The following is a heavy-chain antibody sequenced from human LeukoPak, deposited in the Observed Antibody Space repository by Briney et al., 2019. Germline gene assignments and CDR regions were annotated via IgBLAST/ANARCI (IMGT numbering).Heavy chain of an antibody. J-gene: IGHJ4*02. Sequence: PGGSLRLSCVVSGFTVSSNYMSWVRQAPGKGLEWVSVLYSGGNTYHADSVKSRFTISRDNSKNTLYLQMNSLRAEDTAVYYCAREGASSSFGYWGQGTLVTVSS. V-gene: IGHV3-53*01. CDR3: AREGASSSFGY. CDR1: GFTVSSNY. D-gene: IGHD6-13*01. CDR2: LYSGGNT.